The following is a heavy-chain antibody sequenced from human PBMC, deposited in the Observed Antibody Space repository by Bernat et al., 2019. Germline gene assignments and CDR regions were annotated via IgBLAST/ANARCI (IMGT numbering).Heavy chain of an antibody. V-gene: IGHV1-2*02. D-gene: IGHD2-21*02. CDR3: ARDRGDVAIV. J-gene: IGHJ4*02. CDR1: VYTFTDYY. Sequence: QVQLVQSGAEVKKPAASVKVSCKASVYTFTDYYIHWVRQAPGQGLEWMGWINPHSGATNYAQKFQDRVPMTRDTSISTAYMELSRLRSDDAAVYYCARDRGDVAIVWGQGTLVTVSS. CDR2: INPHSGAT.